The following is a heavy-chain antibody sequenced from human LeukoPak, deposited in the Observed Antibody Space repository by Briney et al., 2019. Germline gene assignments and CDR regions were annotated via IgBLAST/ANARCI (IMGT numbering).Heavy chain of an antibody. CDR2: IYHSGST. J-gene: IGHJ4*02. Sequence: SETLSLTCTVSGYSISSGYYWGWIRQPPGKGLEWIGSIYHSGSTYYNPSLKSRVTISVDTSKNQFYLKLSSLTAADTAVYYCARRDDSSGYHKIFDYWGPGTLVTVSS. CDR1: GYSISSGYY. D-gene: IGHD3-22*01. V-gene: IGHV4-38-2*02. CDR3: ARRDDSSGYHKIFDY.